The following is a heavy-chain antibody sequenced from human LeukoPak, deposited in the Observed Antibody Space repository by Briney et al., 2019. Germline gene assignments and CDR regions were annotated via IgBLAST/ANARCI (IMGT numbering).Heavy chain of an antibody. CDR2: IRYDGNDK. CDR3: AKDLMRDRWFGES. V-gene: IGHV3-30*02. J-gene: IGHJ5*02. Sequence: PGGSLRLSCAASGFTFSSYWMHWVRQAPGKGLEWVAFIRYDGNDKFYADSVKGRFTISRDTSRNTLYLQMNSLRTDDTAVYYCAKDLMRDRWFGESWGQGTLVIVSS. D-gene: IGHD3-10*01. CDR1: GFTFSSYW.